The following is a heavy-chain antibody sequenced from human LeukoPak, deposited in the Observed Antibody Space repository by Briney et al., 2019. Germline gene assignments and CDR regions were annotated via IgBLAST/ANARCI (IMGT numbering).Heavy chain of an antibody. CDR1: GYTFTSYA. J-gene: IGHJ6*02. CDR3: AREVRIAAAVFYGMDV. Sequence: ASVKVSCKASGYTFTSYAMHWVRQAPGQRLEWMGWINAGNGNTKYSQKFQGRVTITRDTSAGTAYMELSSLRSEDTAVYYCAREVRIAAAVFYGMDVWGQGTTVTVSS. D-gene: IGHD6-13*01. CDR2: INAGNGNT. V-gene: IGHV1-3*01.